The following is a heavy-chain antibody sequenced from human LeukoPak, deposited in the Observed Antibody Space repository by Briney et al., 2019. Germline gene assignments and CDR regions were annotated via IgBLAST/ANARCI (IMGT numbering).Heavy chain of an antibody. J-gene: IGHJ6*02. Sequence: ASVKVSCKASGYTFTSYYMHWVRQAPGQGLEWMGIINPSGGSTSYAQKFQGRVTMNRDTSTSTVYMELSSLRSEDTAVYYCARDLYYDFWSGYPRMGYYYYGMDVWGQGTTVTVSS. CDR3: ARDLYYDFWSGYPRMGYYYYGMDV. D-gene: IGHD3-3*01. V-gene: IGHV1-46*01. CDR1: GYTFTSYY. CDR2: INPSGGST.